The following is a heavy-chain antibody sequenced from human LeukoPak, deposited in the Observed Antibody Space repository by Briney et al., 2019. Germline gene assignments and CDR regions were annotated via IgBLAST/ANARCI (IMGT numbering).Heavy chain of an antibody. Sequence: PGESLKISCKGSGYSFTSYWIGWVRQMPGKGLEWRGIIYPGDSDARYSPSFQGQVTISADKSISTAYLQWSSLKASDTAMYYCARHRSTHTYYYYYYYMDVWGKGTTVTVSS. D-gene: IGHD2-2*01. CDR3: ARHRSTHTYYYYYYYMDV. J-gene: IGHJ6*03. CDR1: GYSFTSYW. CDR2: IYPGDSDA. V-gene: IGHV5-51*01.